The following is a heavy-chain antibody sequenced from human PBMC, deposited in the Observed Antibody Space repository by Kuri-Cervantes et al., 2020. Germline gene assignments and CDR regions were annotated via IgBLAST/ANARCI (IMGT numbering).Heavy chain of an antibody. CDR2: IYYSGST. CDR1: GGSISSSSYY. Sequence: SETLSLTCTVSGGSISSSSYYWGWIRQPPGKGLEWIGSIYYSGSTYYNPSLKSRVTMSVDTSKNQFSLKLSSVTAADTAVYYCARHDQEYNWFDPWGQGTLVTVSS. J-gene: IGHJ5*02. V-gene: IGHV4-39*01. D-gene: IGHD3-10*01. CDR3: ARHDQEYNWFDP.